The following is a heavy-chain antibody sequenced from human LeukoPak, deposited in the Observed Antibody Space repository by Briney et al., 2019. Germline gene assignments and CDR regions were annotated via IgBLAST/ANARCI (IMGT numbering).Heavy chain of an antibody. CDR2: ISGSGGST. V-gene: IGHV3-23*01. D-gene: IGHD3-10*01. CDR1: GFTFSSYA. J-gene: IGHJ6*02. CDR3: ARGGYFGSGPMDV. Sequence: GGSLRLSCAASGFTFSSYAMSWVRQAPGKGLEWVSAISGSGGSTYYADSVKGRFTISRENGRNSFFLQMNSLRAGDTAVYYCARGGYFGSGPMDVWGQGTTVTVSS.